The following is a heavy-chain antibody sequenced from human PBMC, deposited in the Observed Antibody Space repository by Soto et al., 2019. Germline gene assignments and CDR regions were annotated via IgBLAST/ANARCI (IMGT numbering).Heavy chain of an antibody. CDR3: ARDLRAAGRPGMDV. V-gene: IGHV1-69*01. D-gene: IGHD6-13*01. Sequence: QVQLVQSGAEVKKPGSSVKVSCKASGGSFSSYAISWVRQAPGQGLEWMGGIIPNVGTGNYAQNFQGRVTITADESTSTAYMELSSLRSEDTAMYYCARDLRAAGRPGMDVWGQGTTVTVSS. CDR1: GGSFSSYA. J-gene: IGHJ6*02. CDR2: IIPNVGTG.